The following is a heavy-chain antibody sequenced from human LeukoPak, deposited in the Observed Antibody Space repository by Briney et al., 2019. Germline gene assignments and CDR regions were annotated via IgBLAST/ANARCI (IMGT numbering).Heavy chain of an antibody. CDR3: ARELPREVTLDY. J-gene: IGHJ4*01. CDR1: EFNFFSYG. CDR2: IFTDGTTT. Sequence: GGSLRLSCVASEFNFFSYGMQWVRQAPGKGLVWVSRIFTDGTTTSYADSVKGRFTISRDNAKNTLYLEMKSLRVEDTAVYYCARELPREVTLDYWGQGTLVTVSP. V-gene: IGHV3-74*01. D-gene: IGHD2-21*02.